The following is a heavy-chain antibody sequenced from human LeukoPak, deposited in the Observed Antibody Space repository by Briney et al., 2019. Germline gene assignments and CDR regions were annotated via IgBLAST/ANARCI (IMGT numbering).Heavy chain of an antibody. CDR3: ARDFIGESGYSGY. CDR2: ISPSGNPV. Sequence: PGGSLRLSCAASGFTFSSYTMNWVRQAPGKGLELVSSISPSGNPVYHAYSVKGRFTLSRDNAQNSLYLQMNSLRDEDTGVYYCARDFIGESGYSGYWGQGALVTVSS. V-gene: IGHV3-21*01. J-gene: IGHJ4*02. CDR1: GFTFSSYT. D-gene: IGHD3-16*01.